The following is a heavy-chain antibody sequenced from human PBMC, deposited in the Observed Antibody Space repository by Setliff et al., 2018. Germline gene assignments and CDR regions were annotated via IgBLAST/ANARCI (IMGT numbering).Heavy chain of an antibody. CDR3: ARDLDGGNGHDL. V-gene: IGHV3-48*01. CDR1: GFTFSRYS. CDR2: ISASSSTI. D-gene: IGHD2-15*01. J-gene: IGHJ5*02. Sequence: LRLSCAASGFTFSRYSMNWVRQGPGKGLEWVSYISASSSTIYYSGSVKGRFTISRDNAKSSLFLQMNGLRADDTAVYYCARDLDGGNGHDLWGRGTLVTVSS.